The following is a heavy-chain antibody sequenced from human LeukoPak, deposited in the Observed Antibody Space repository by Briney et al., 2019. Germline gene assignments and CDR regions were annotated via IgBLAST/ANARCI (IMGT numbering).Heavy chain of an antibody. V-gene: IGHV3-33*01. D-gene: IGHD5-24*01. CDR3: ARRPWRPNFYGTDV. Sequence: GGSLRLSCETSGFTFSGYGMHWVRQAPGKGLEWVAVIWHNGNKKYYADSVKGRFTISRDNSKNTLYLQMNSLRAEDTAVYYCARRPWRPNFYGTDVWGQGTTVTVSS. CDR2: IWHNGNKK. CDR1: GFTFSGYG. J-gene: IGHJ6*02.